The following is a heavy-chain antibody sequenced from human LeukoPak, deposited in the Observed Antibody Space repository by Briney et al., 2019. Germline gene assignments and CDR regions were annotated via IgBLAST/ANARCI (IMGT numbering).Heavy chain of an antibody. D-gene: IGHD3-22*01. CDR1: GFTLSNSG. CDR3: ANHYDTSGYHYFDY. V-gene: IGHV3-30*18. Sequence: GGSLRLSCTASGFTLSNSGMSWVRQAPGKGLEWLAVISNDGSKKYYADSVKGRFTISRDNSKNTLYLQMNSLRAEDTAVYYCANHYDTSGYHYFDYWGQGALVTVSS. CDR2: ISNDGSKK. J-gene: IGHJ4*02.